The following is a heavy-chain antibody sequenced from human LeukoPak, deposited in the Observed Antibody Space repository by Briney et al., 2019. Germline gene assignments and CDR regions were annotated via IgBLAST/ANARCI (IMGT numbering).Heavy chain of an antibody. CDR3: ARDGPPYSPPTPRKRYFDY. D-gene: IGHD6-13*01. J-gene: IGHJ4*02. CDR2: LISSGAVT. V-gene: IGHV3-23*01. Sequence: RSGGSLRLTCAASGFPFSNYAMSWVCQAPGKGLEWVSSLISSGAVTYYADSVKGRFTISRDNSKNTVHLQMNSLRAEDTAVYYCARDGPPYSPPTPRKRYFDYWGQGTLVTVSS. CDR1: GFPFSNYA.